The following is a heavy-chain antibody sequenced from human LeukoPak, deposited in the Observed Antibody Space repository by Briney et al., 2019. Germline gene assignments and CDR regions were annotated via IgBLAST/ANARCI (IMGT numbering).Heavy chain of an antibody. CDR3: ARGGYYDFWSGYYEYNWFDP. CDR2: IIPIFGTA. Sequence: SVKVSCKASGGTFSSYAISWVRQAPGQGLEWMGGIIPIFGTANYAQKFQGRVTITADESTSTAYMELSSLRSEDTAVYYCARGGYYDFWSGYYEYNWFDPWGQGILVTVSS. J-gene: IGHJ5*02. D-gene: IGHD3-3*01. CDR1: GGTFSSYA. V-gene: IGHV1-69*01.